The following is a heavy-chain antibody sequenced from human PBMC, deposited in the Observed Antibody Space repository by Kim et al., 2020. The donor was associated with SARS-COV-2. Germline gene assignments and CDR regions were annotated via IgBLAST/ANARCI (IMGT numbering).Heavy chain of an antibody. V-gene: IGHV1-69*13. CDR1: GGTFSSYA. D-gene: IGHD3-22*01. CDR3: ARDSSGYYRPYYFDY. Sequence: SVKVSCKASGGTFSSYAISWVRQAPGQGLEWMGGIIPIFGTANYAQKFQGRVTITADESTSTAYMELSSLRSEDTAVYYCARDSSGYYRPYYFDYWGQGTLVTVSS. CDR2: IIPIFGTA. J-gene: IGHJ4*02.